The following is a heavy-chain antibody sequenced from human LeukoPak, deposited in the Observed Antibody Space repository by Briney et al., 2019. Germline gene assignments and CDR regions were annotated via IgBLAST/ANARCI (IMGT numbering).Heavy chain of an antibody. V-gene: IGHV4-61*02. D-gene: IGHD4-17*01. Sequence: SETLSLTCTVSGGSISSGSYYWSWIRQPAGKGLEWIGRINTSGSTNYNPSLKSRVTISVDTSKNQFSLKLSSVTAADTAVYYCASLTTVTAAYFYYYYLDVWGKGTTVTVSS. CDR1: GGSISSGSYY. CDR3: ASLTTVTAAYFYYYYLDV. J-gene: IGHJ6*03. CDR2: INTSGST.